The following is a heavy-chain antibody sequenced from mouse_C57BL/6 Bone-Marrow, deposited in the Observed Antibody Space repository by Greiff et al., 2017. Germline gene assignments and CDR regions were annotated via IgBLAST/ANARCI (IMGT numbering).Heavy chain of an antibody. CDR2: FYPGCGSI. J-gene: IGHJ4*01. Sequence: QVQLQQSGPELVKPGASVKLSCKASGYTFTESTIHWVKQRSGQGLEWIGWFYPGCGSIKYNEKFKDKATLTADKSSSTVYMELSRLTSEDSAVYVCAGHGGIYYGNCVDAMDYWGQGTSVTVAS. D-gene: IGHD2-1*01. CDR1: GYTFTEST. V-gene: IGHV1-62-2*01. CDR3: AGHGGIYYGNCVDAMDY.